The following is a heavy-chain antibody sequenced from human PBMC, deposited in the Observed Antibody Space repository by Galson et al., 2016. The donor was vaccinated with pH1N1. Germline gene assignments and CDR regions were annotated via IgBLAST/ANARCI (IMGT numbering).Heavy chain of an antibody. J-gene: IGHJ4*02. Sequence: QSGAEVKKPGESLKISCTGSGYDFSNYWIGWVRQMPGNGLEWMGIIYPGDSDTRYSPSFQGQVTISADKSIDTAFLQWNSLKASDTAMYYCARHRGGGGGDSYYFVYWGQGALVAVSS. CDR1: GYDFSNYW. CDR2: IYPGDSDT. V-gene: IGHV5-51*03. CDR3: ARHRGGGGGDSYYFVY. D-gene: IGHD2-21*02.